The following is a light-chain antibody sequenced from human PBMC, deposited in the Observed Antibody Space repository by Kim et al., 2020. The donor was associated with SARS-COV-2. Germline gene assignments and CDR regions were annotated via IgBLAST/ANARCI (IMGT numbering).Light chain of an antibody. V-gene: IGLV1-44*01. Sequence: GRRVTGSCAGSGANVGGTTVKWYRQHPGTAPKRLIYVNHKRPSGVPDRFSGSKSGTSASLAISGLQSEDEAEYYCAACDDSLNRYVFGTGAKVTVL. J-gene: IGLJ1*01. CDR3: AACDDSLNRYV. CDR1: GANVGGTT. CDR2: VNH.